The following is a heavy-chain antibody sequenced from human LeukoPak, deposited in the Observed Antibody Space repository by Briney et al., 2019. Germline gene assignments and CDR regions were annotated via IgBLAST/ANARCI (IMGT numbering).Heavy chain of an antibody. D-gene: IGHD5-18*01. CDR1: GFTFSSYA. Sequence: GGSLRLSCAASGFTFSSYAMSWVRQAPGKGLEWVSAISGRAGSTDYADSVKGRFTISRDNSKNTLYLQMNSLRAEDTAVYYCAKGGAARFDYWGQGTLVTVSS. J-gene: IGHJ4*02. V-gene: IGHV3-23*01. CDR3: AKGGAARFDY. CDR2: ISGRAGST.